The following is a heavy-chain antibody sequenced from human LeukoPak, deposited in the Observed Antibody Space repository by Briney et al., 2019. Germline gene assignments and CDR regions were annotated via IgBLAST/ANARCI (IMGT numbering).Heavy chain of an antibody. Sequence: GGSLRLSCAASGFTFSSYAMSWVRQAPGKGLEWVSAISGSGGSTYYADSVKGRFTISRDNSKNTLYLQMNSLRAEDTAVYYCAITMVRGVIWFWGQGTLVTVSS. V-gene: IGHV3-23*01. J-gene: IGHJ4*02. CDR1: GFTFSSYA. D-gene: IGHD3-10*01. CDR3: AITMVRGVIWF. CDR2: ISGSGGST.